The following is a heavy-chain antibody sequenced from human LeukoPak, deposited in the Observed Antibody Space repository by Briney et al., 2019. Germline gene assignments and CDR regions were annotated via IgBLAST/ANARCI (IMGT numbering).Heavy chain of an antibody. V-gene: IGHV3-23*01. CDR1: GFTFSSYA. CDR2: ISGSESST. D-gene: IGHD1-26*01. Sequence: PGGSLRLSCAASGFTFSSYAMSWVRQAPGKGLEWVSAISGSESSTYYADSVRGRFTISRDNSKNTLYLQMNSLRSEDTAVYYCAKGGKWDVTPFDYWGQGALVTVSS. J-gene: IGHJ4*02. CDR3: AKGGKWDVTPFDY.